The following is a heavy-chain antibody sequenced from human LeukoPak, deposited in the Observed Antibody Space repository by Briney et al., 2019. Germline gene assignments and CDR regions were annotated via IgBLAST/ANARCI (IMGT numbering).Heavy chain of an antibody. CDR3: ARSRYSSGWYTPPFDY. D-gene: IGHD6-19*01. J-gene: IGHJ4*02. CDR1: GYSFTSYW. Sequence: GESLKISCKGSGYSFTSYWIGWVRQMPGKGLEGLGIIYPGDSDTRYSPSFQGQVTISADESISTAYLQWSSLKASDTAMYYCARSRYSSGWYTPPFDYWGQGTLLTVSS. V-gene: IGHV5-51*01. CDR2: IYPGDSDT.